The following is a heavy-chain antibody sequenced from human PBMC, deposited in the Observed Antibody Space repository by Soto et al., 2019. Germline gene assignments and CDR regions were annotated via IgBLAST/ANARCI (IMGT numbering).Heavy chain of an antibody. CDR1: GFTFSSYG. CDR3: AKDRGDSSSWFDY. Sequence: GGSLRLSCAASGFTFSSYGMHWVRQAPDKGLEWVAVISYDGSNKYYADSVKGRFTISRDNSKNTLYLQMNSLRAEDTAVYYCAKDRGDSSSWFDYWGQGTLVTVSS. D-gene: IGHD6-13*01. J-gene: IGHJ4*02. CDR2: ISYDGSNK. V-gene: IGHV3-30*18.